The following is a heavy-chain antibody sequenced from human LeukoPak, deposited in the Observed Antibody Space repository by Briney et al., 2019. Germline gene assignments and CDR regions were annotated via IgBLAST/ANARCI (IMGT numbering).Heavy chain of an antibody. D-gene: IGHD6-13*01. CDR2: IISNFGNA. V-gene: IGHV1-69*13. CDR1: GGTFSSYA. CDR3: ARGPGGAAAAGSYGMDV. J-gene: IGHJ6*04. Sequence: SVRLSCAASGGTFSSYAMHWVRQAPGKGLEWVGGIISNFGNANYAQKVQGRVTITADESTSTAYMELNSLRSEDTAVYYCARGPGGAAAAGSYGMDVWGKGTTVT.